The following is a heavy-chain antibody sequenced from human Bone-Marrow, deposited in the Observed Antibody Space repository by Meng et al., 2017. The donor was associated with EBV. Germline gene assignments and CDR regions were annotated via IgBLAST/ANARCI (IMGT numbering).Heavy chain of an antibody. CDR3: ARRRLQFGYFDY. D-gene: IGHD5-24*01. CDR1: GGSVSSGSYY. Sequence: QVLMRESGPGLVKPPETLSLTCTVSGGSVSSGSYYWSWIRQPPGKGLEWIGYIYYSGSTNYNPSLKSRVTISVDTSKNQFSLKLSSVTAADTAVYYCARRRLQFGYFDYWGQGTLVTVSS. CDR2: IYYSGST. J-gene: IGHJ4*02. V-gene: IGHV4-61*01.